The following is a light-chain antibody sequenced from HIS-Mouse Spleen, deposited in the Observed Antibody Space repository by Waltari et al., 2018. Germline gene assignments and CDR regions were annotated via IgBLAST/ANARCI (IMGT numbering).Light chain of an antibody. CDR1: QSVSSSY. Sequence: EIVLTHSPGTLSLSPGERATLSCRASQSVSSSYLAWYQQKPGQAPRLLIYDASNRATGIPARFSGSGSGTDFTLTISSLEPEDFAVYYCQQRSNWLTFGGGTKVEIK. V-gene: IGKV3D-20*02. CDR3: QQRSNWLT. J-gene: IGKJ4*01. CDR2: DAS.